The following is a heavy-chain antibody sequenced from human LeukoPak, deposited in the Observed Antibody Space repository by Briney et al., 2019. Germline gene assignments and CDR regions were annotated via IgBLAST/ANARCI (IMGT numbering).Heavy chain of an antibody. CDR2: INTNTGNP. CDR1: GYTFTSYA. J-gene: IGHJ6*03. D-gene: IGHD6-13*01. CDR3: ARGTEQLGSSIYYYYYYMDV. Sequence: ASVKVSCKASGYTFTSYAMNWVRQAPGQGLEWMGWINTNTGNPTYAQGFTGRFVFSLDTSVSTAYLQISSLKAEDTAVYYCARGTEQLGSSIYYYYYYMDVWGKGTTVTISS. V-gene: IGHV7-4-1*02.